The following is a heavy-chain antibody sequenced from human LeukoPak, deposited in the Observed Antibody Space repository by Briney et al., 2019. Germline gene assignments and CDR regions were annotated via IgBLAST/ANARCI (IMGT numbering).Heavy chain of an antibody. J-gene: IGHJ5*02. V-gene: IGHV3-23*01. CDR3: ARQGTMVRGVIIWWFDP. D-gene: IGHD3-10*01. Sequence: GGSLRLSCAASGFTFSSYAMSWVRQAPGKGLEWVSAISGSGGSTYYADSVKGRFTISRDNAKNSLYLQMNSLRAEDTAVYYCARQGTMVRGVIIWWFDPWGQGTLVTVSS. CDR2: ISGSGGST. CDR1: GFTFSSYA.